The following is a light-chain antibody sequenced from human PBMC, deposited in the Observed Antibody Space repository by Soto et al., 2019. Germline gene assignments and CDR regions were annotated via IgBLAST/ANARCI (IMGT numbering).Light chain of an antibody. CDR1: QSVSDK. J-gene: IGKJ1*01. V-gene: IGKV3-15*01. Sequence: EIVMTQSPATVSVSPGERATLSCRASQSVSDKLAWYQQKPGQAPRLLIYHASARATGIPARFSGSGSGTEFTLTISGLPSEDFAVYYCQQYNNWPPWTFGQGTKVEIK. CDR2: HAS. CDR3: QQYNNWPPWT.